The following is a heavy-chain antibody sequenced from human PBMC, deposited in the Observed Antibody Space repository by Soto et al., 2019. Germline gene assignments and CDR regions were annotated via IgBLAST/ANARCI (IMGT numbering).Heavy chain of an antibody. V-gene: IGHV4-39*01. J-gene: IGHJ5*02. CDR1: GGSISSSSYY. Sequence: PSETLSLTCTVSGGSISSSSYYWGWIRQPPGKGLEWIGSIYYSGTTYYNPSLKSRVTISVDTSKNQFSLNLSSVTAADTAVYYCARRTAVVTPPDHWGQGTLVTVSS. CDR2: IYYSGTT. D-gene: IGHD2-21*02. CDR3: ARRTAVVTPPDH.